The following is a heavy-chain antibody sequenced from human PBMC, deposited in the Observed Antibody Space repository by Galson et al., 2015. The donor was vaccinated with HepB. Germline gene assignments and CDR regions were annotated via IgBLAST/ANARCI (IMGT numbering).Heavy chain of an antibody. V-gene: IGHV3-30*09. CDR1: GITFRNFA. CDR3: AKERLYGSATYSGTLEY. D-gene: IGHD3-10*01. Sequence: SLRLSCAVSGITFRNFAFHWARQAPGKGLEWVPVISYDGSNKYYADSVKGRFAISRDNSKSTLYLQMNTLRPDDTAVYYCAKERLYGSATYSGTLEYWGQGTPVTVSS. J-gene: IGHJ4*02. CDR2: ISYDGSNK.